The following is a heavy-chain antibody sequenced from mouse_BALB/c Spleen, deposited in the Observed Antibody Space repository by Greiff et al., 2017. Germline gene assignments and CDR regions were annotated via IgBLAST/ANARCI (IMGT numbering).Heavy chain of an antibody. CDR2: ISSGSSTI. CDR1: GFTFSSFG. CDR3: ARIYYDYDDAMDY. D-gene: IGHD2-4*01. Sequence: EVMLVESGGGLVQPGGSRKLSCAASGFTFSSFGMHWVRQAPGKGLEWVAYISSGSSTIYYADTVKGRFTISRDNPKNTLFLQMTSLRSEDTAMYYCARIYYDYDDAMDYWGQGTSVTVSS. V-gene: IGHV5-17*02. J-gene: IGHJ4*01.